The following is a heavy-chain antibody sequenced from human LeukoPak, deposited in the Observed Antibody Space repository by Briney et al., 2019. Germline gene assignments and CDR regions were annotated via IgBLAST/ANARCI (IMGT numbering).Heavy chain of an antibody. CDR3: ARVPRVAARNRFDP. CDR2: INHSGST. Sequence: PSETLSLTCAVYGGSFSGYYWSWIRQPPGKGLEWIGEINHSGSTNYNPSLKSRVTISVDTSKNQFSLKLSSVTAADTAVYHCARVPRVAARNRFDPWGQGTLVTVSS. J-gene: IGHJ5*02. V-gene: IGHV4-34*01. CDR1: GGSFSGYY. D-gene: IGHD6-6*01.